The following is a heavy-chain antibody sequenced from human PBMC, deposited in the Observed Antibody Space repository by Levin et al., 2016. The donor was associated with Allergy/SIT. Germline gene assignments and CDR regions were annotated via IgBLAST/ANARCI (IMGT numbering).Heavy chain of an antibody. D-gene: IGHD2-15*01. Sequence: WIRQPPGKGLEWIGYIYYSGSTNYNPSLKSRVTISVDTSKNQFSLKLSSVTAADTAVYYCARDVGYSSVDAFDIWGQGTMVTVSS. J-gene: IGHJ3*02. V-gene: IGHV4-59*01. CDR3: ARDVGYSSVDAFDI. CDR2: IYYSGST.